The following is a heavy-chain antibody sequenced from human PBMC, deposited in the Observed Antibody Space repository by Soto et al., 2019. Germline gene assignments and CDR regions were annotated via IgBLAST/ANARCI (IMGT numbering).Heavy chain of an antibody. CDR1: GFTFSSND. Sequence: ESGGGLIQPGGSLRLSCAASGFTFSSNDMNWVRQAPGKGLEWGSLIYSSGSTSYADSVKGRFTISRDNSKNTLYLQMSSLRAEDTAVYYCATRPLLPGAPWGQGTMVTVSS. D-gene: IGHD3-22*01. CDR3: ATRPLLPGAP. J-gene: IGHJ3*01. V-gene: IGHV3-53*01. CDR2: IYSSGST.